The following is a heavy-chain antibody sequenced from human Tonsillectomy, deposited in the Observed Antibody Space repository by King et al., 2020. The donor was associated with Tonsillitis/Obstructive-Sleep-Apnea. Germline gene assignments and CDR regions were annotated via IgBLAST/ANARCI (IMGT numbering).Heavy chain of an antibody. CDR2: IDPSDSYT. J-gene: IGHJ4*02. D-gene: IGHD1-26*01. CDR3: ARMTGREGATLDY. CDR1: GYSFTSYW. Sequence: QLVQSGAEVKKPGESLRISCKGSGYSFTSYWISWVRQMPGKGLEWMGRIDPSDSYTKYSPSFQGHVTISADKSISTAYLQWRRLRASDTAMYYCARMTGREGATLDYWGQGTLVTVSS. V-gene: IGHV5-10-1*01.